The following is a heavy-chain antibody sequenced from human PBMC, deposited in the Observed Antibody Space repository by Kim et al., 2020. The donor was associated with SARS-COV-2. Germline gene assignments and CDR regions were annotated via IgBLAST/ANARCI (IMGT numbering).Heavy chain of an antibody. D-gene: IGHD3-10*01. Sequence: TSRVTTAEDTSKNQFSLKLSSVTAADTAVYYCARHPLWFGGKRPNWYFDLWGRGTLVTVSS. CDR3: ARHPLWFGGKRPNWYFDL. J-gene: IGHJ2*01. V-gene: IGHV4-59*08.